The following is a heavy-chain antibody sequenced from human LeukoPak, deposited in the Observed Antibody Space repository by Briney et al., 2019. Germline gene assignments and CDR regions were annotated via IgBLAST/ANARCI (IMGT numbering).Heavy chain of an antibody. D-gene: IGHD6-6*01. CDR2: IEQDGSEK. CDR3: ARADSSIAARLSRSSIFNYYYYMDV. V-gene: IGHV3-7*01. Sequence: GGSLRPSCAASEVTFISYWKTWVRQAPGEGLEWVANIEQDGSEKYYVDSVKGRFTISRDNAKNSLYLQMNSLRAEDTAVYYCARADSSIAARLSRSSIFNYYYYMDVWGKGTTVTVSS. J-gene: IGHJ6*03. CDR1: EVTFISYW.